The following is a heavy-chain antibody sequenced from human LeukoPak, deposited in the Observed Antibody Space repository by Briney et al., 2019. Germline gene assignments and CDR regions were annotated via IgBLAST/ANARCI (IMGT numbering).Heavy chain of an antibody. CDR1: GFTFTSYE. CDR3: ARDRYTVMVMGYYGMYV. J-gene: IGHJ6*01. CDR2: ISTIGGTI. V-gene: IGHV3-48*03. Sequence: GGSVKVSCAASGFTFTSYEMSWVRQAPGQGLEWMCCISTIGGTIYYAEKVQGRFTISRDNATNSLYLQMNSLRAEDTAVYYCARDRYTVMVMGYYGMYVWGKR. D-gene: IGHD5-18*01.